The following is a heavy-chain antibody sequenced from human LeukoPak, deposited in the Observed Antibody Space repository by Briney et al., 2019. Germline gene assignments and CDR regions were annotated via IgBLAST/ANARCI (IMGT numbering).Heavy chain of an antibody. CDR3: ATLAVGITIFGVANFDY. J-gene: IGHJ4*02. D-gene: IGHD3-3*01. V-gene: IGHV1-46*01. CDR2: INPSGGST. CDR1: GYTFTSYY. Sequence: ASVKVSCKASGYTFTSYYMHWVRQAPGQGLEWMGIINPSGGSTSYAQKFQGRVTMTRDTSTSTVYMELSSLRSEDTAVYYCATLAVGITIFGVANFDYWGQGTLVTVSS.